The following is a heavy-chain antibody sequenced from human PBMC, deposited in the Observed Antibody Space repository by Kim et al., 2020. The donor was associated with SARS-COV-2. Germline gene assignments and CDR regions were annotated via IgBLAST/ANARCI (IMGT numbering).Heavy chain of an antibody. CDR3: AKWRSYCSSTSCSTSPDEYFQH. V-gene: IGHV3-23*01. J-gene: IGHJ1*01. Sequence: GGSLRLSCAASGFTFSSYAMSWVRQAPGKGLEWVSAISGSGGSTYYADSVKGRFTISRDNSKNTLYLQMNSLRAEDTAVYYCAKWRSYCSSTSCSTSPDEYFQHWGQGTLVTVSS. CDR2: ISGSGGST. CDR1: GFTFSSYA. D-gene: IGHD2-2*01.